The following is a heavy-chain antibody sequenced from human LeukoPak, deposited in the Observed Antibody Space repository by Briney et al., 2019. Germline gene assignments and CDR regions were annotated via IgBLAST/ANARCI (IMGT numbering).Heavy chain of an antibody. J-gene: IGHJ4*02. V-gene: IGHV6-1*01. D-gene: IGHD6-13*01. CDR3: ARGSSSWHTYYFDY. CDR1: GDSVSSNSAA. Sequence: SQTLSLTCAISGDSVSSNSAAWNWIRQSPSRGLEWLGSTYYRSKWYNDYTVSVKNRITINPDTTKNQFSLQLNSVTPEDTAVYYCARGSSSWHTYYFDYWGQGTLVTVSS. CDR2: TYYRSKWYN.